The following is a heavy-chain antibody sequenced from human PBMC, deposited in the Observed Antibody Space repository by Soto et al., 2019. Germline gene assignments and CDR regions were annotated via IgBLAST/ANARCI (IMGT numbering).Heavy chain of an antibody. D-gene: IGHD3-9*01. Sequence: GESLKISCKGSGYSFTSYWIGWVRQMPGKGLEWMGIIYPGDSDTRYSPSFQGQVTISADKSISTAYLQWSSLKASDTAMYYCARHKSSYYDILTGYLYLGTYYYMDVWGKGTTVTVSS. J-gene: IGHJ6*03. CDR3: ARHKSSYYDILTGYLYLGTYYYMDV. V-gene: IGHV5-51*01. CDR1: GYSFTSYW. CDR2: IYPGDSDT.